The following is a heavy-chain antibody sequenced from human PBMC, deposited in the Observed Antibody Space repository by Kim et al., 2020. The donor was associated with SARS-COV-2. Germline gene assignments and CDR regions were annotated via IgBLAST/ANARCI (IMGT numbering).Heavy chain of an antibody. Sequence: NPALKSRVTISVDTSKNQFSLKLSSVTAADTAVYYCASSYYDSSGYYVDHWGQGTLVTVSS. CDR3: ASSYYDSSGYYVDH. D-gene: IGHD3-22*01. V-gene: IGHV4-59*01. J-gene: IGHJ4*02.